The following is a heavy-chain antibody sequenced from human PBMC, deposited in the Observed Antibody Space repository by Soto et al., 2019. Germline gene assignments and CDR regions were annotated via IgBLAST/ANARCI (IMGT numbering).Heavy chain of an antibody. CDR1: GYNFTSYW. J-gene: IGHJ6*02. D-gene: IGHD6-19*01. Sequence: GESLKISCKGSGYNFTSYWIGWVRQMPGKGLEWMGIIYPGDSDTRYSPSFQGQVTISADKSISTAYLQWSSLKASDTAMYYCATRSPKYSSGWHRGYYYGMDVWGQGTTVTVSS. CDR2: IYPGDSDT. CDR3: ATRSPKYSSGWHRGYYYGMDV. V-gene: IGHV5-51*01.